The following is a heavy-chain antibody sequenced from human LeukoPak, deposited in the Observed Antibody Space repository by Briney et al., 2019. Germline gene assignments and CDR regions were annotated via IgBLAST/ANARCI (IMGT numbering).Heavy chain of an antibody. Sequence: GGSLRLSCAASGFTFSSYGMHWVRQAPGKGLEWVAVISYDGSNKYYADSVKGRFTISRDNSKNTLYLQMNSLRAEDTAVYYCASAGYSSGPDAFDIWGQGTMVTVSS. D-gene: IGHD6-19*01. V-gene: IGHV3-30*03. J-gene: IGHJ3*02. CDR1: GFTFSSYG. CDR2: ISYDGSNK. CDR3: ASAGYSSGPDAFDI.